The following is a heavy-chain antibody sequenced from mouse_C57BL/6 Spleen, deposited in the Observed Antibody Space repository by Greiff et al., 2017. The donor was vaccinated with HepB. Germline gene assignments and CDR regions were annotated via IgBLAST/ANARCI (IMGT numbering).Heavy chain of an antibody. CDR1: GYTLTNYY. J-gene: IGHJ4*01. CDR3: ASSLGYYYAMDY. V-gene: IGHV1-26*01. CDR2: INPNNGGT. Sequence: EVKLQQSGPELVKPGASVKISCKASGYTLTNYYMNWVKQSNGKSLEWIGDINPNNGGTSYNQKFKGKATLTVDKSSSPAYMELRSLTSEDSAVYYCASSLGYYYAMDYWGQGTSVTVSS. D-gene: IGHD4-1*01.